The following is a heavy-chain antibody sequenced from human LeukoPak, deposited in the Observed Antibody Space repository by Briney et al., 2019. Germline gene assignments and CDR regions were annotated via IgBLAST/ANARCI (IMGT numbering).Heavy chain of an antibody. Sequence: SETLSLTCTVSGGSISSYYWSWIRQPPGKGLEWVGYIYASGATNYNASLKSRVTISVDTSKDQFSLKLSSVTAADTAVYYCARHSSVVRGSFDPWGQGTLVTVSS. CDR3: ARHSSVVRGSFDP. CDR2: IYASGAT. V-gene: IGHV4-4*09. CDR1: GGSISSYY. J-gene: IGHJ5*02. D-gene: IGHD2-15*01.